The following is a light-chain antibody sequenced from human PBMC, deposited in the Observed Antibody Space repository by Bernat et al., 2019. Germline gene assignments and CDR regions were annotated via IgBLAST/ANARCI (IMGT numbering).Light chain of an antibody. J-gene: IGKJ3*01. CDR3: QQYDNLPTFT. CDR2: DVS. CDR1: QNIRKY. Sequence: DIQMTQSPSSLSASVGDRVSISCQASQNIRKYLNWYQQKAGKAPKVLIYDVSNLDTGVPSRFSGSGSGTLFTLTINNLQPEDSATYYCQQYDNLPTFTFGPRTKVEIE. V-gene: IGKV1-33*01.